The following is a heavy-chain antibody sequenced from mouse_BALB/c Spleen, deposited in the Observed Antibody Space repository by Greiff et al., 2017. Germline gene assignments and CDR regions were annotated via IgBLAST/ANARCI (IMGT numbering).Heavy chain of an antibody. CDR2: ISSGSSTI. D-gene: IGHD2-14*01. Sequence: EVQVVESGGGLVQPGGSRKLSCAASGFTFSSFGMHWVRQAPEKGLEWVAYISSGSSTIYYADTVKGRFTISRDNPKNTLFLQMTSLRSEDTAMYYCAREGRYDGFFDYWGQGTTLTVSS. CDR1: GFTFSSFG. CDR3: AREGRYDGFFDY. J-gene: IGHJ2*01. V-gene: IGHV5-17*02.